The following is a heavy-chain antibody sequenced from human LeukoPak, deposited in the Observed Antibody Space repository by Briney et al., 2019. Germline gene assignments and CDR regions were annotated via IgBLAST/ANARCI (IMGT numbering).Heavy chain of an antibody. CDR1: GGTFSSYA. J-gene: IGHJ4*02. CDR2: IIPIFGTA. D-gene: IGHD6-19*01. Sequence: ASVKASCKASGGTFSSYAISWVRQAPGQGLEWMGGIIPIFGTANYAQKFQGRVTITADESTSTAYMELSSLRSEDTAVYYCARAMYSSGWYGTRPYYFDYWGQGTLVTVSS. V-gene: IGHV1-69*01. CDR3: ARAMYSSGWYGTRPYYFDY.